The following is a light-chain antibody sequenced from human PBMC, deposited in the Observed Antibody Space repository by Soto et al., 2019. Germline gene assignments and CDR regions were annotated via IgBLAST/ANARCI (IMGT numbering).Light chain of an antibody. Sequence: DIVMAQSPDALAVSLGERVPINCKSSQNILYSSNNKNSLAWYQQKTGQPPKLLIYWASTRESGVPDRFSGSGSGTDFTLPISRLQAEDVKVYHCQQFHSIPRTFGQGTKVDIK. J-gene: IGKJ1*01. CDR1: QNILYSSNNKNS. V-gene: IGKV4-1*01. CDR2: WAS. CDR3: QQFHSIPRT.